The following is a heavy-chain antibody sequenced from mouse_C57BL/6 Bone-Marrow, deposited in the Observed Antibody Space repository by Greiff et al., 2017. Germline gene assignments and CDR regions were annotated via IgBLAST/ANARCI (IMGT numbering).Heavy chain of an antibody. D-gene: IGHD1-1*01. Sequence: QVQLKQSGAELVRPGTSVKMSCKASGYTFTNYWIGWAKQRPGHGLEWIGDIYPGGGCTNYNEKFKGKATLTADKSSSTAYMQFSSLTSEDSAIYYCARSGYSGSSYGYFDVWGTGTTVTVSS. CDR3: ARSGYSGSSYGYFDV. CDR1: GYTFTNYW. V-gene: IGHV1-63*01. J-gene: IGHJ1*03. CDR2: IYPGGGCT.